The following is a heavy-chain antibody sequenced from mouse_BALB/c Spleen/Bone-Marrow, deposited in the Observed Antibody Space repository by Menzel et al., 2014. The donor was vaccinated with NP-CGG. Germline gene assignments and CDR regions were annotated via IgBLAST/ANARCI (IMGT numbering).Heavy chain of an antibody. CDR2: ILPGSDST. Sequence: VQVVESGAELMKPGASVKISCKATGYTFSSYWIEWVKQRPGHGLEWIGEILPGSDSTNYNEKFKGKATFTADTSSNTAYMQLSSLTSEDSAVYYCAGWGYDGYFYAMDYWGQGTSVTVSS. V-gene: IGHV1-9*01. D-gene: IGHD2-3*01. J-gene: IGHJ4*01. CDR3: AGWGYDGYFYAMDY. CDR1: GYTFSSYW.